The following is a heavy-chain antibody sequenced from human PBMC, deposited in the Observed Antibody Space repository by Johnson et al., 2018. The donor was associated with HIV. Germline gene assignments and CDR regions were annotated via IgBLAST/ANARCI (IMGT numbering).Heavy chain of an antibody. CDR2: IKSKSDGGTT. Sequence: DVQLVESGGGLVKPGGSLRLSCAASGFTFSNAWMSWVRQAPGKGLEWVGRIKSKSDGGTTDYGAPVKGRFTISRDDSKSTLHLQMNSLQTEDTAVYYCATSVGDGYNSDPFDMWGQGTMVTVSS. CDR1: GFTFSNAW. V-gene: IGHV3-15*01. D-gene: IGHD5-24*01. J-gene: IGHJ3*02. CDR3: ATSVGDGYNSDPFDM.